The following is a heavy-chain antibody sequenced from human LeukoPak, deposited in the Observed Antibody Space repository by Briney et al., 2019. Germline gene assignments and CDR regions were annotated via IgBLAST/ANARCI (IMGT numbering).Heavy chain of an antibody. D-gene: IGHD2-8*01. Sequence: PSETLSLTCSVSGASIETHYWSWIRQSPGKGLEWIGYMFHDGNTNSNPSLKSRVTVSLDTSKKQFSLRLTSVTAADTAVYYCARHSSIMGGRLTEYWPDPWGQGTLVTVSS. J-gene: IGHJ5*02. CDR2: MFHDGNT. CDR3: ARHSSIMGGRLTEYWPDP. CDR1: GASIETHY. V-gene: IGHV4-59*08.